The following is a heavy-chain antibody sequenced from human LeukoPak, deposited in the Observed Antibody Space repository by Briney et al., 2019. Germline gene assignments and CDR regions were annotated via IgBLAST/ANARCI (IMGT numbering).Heavy chain of an antibody. D-gene: IGHD2-2*02. J-gene: IGHJ3*02. CDR3: VRAVPAAILGAFDI. CDR2: ISSGGNPI. CDR1: GFTFSDYY. V-gene: IGHV3-11*04. Sequence: GGSLRLSCAASGFTFSDYYMSWIHQAPGKGLEWVSYISSGGNPIYYADSVKGRFTISRDNAKNSLYLQMSSLRAEDTAIYYCVRAVPAAILGAFDIWGQGTMVTVSS.